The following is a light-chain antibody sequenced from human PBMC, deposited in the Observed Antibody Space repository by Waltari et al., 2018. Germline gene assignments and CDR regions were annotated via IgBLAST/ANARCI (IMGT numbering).Light chain of an antibody. Sequence: DAVLTQSPLSLPVTLGQPASISCRSSQSLLSSAGTTYLSWFQLRPGQPPRRLIYKVFNRDSGVPDRFSGSGSGTDFTLKISRVEAEDVGDYYRMQLTQWPWTFGQGTKVEIK. CDR1: QSLLSSAGTTY. CDR2: KVF. J-gene: IGKJ1*01. CDR3: MQLTQWPWT. V-gene: IGKV2-30*01.